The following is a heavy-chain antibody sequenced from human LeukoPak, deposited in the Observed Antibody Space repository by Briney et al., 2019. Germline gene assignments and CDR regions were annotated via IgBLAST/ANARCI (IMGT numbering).Heavy chain of an antibody. CDR1: GGTFSSYA. CDR2: IIPIFGTA. Sequence: ASVKVSCKASGGTFSSYAISWVRQALGQGLEWMGGIIPIFGTANYAQKFQGRVTITADESTSTAYMELSSLRSEDTAVYYCATVLTQDTSQYGMDVWGQGTTVTVSS. J-gene: IGHJ6*02. V-gene: IGHV1-69*13. D-gene: IGHD4/OR15-4a*01. CDR3: ATVLTQDTSQYGMDV.